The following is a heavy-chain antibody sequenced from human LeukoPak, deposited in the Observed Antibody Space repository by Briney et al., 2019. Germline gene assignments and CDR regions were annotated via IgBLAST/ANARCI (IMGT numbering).Heavy chain of an antibody. V-gene: IGHV3-53*01. Sequence: GGSLRLSCAASGFTVSSNYMSWVRQAPGKGLEWVSVIYSGGSTYYADSVKGRFTISRDNSKNTLSLQMNSLRAEDTAVYYCAPDLRGSASSLDDWGQGTLVTVSS. J-gene: IGHJ4*02. D-gene: IGHD6-25*01. CDR2: IYSGGST. CDR1: GFTVSSNY. CDR3: APDLRGSASSLDD.